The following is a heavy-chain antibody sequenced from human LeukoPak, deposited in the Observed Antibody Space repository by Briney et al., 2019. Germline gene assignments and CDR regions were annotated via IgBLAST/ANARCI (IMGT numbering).Heavy chain of an antibody. CDR2: ISGGGGST. Sequence: GGSLRLSCAASGFTFSSYAMSWVRQAPGKGLEWVSAISGGGGSTSYADSVKGRFTISTDNSKNTLYLQMNSLRAEDTAVYYCAKDRGYSYGYFSPYFDYWGQGTLVTVSS. CDR1: GFTFSSYA. J-gene: IGHJ4*02. CDR3: AKDRGYSYGYFSPYFDY. V-gene: IGHV3-23*01. D-gene: IGHD5-18*01.